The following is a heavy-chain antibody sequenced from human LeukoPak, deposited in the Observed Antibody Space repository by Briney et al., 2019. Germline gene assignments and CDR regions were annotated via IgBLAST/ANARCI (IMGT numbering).Heavy chain of an antibody. J-gene: IGHJ4*02. CDR2: ISSSGSTI. CDR1: GFTFSSYE. Sequence: PGGSLRLSCAASGFTFSSYEMNWVRQAPGKGLEWVSYISSSGSTIYYADSVKGRFTISRDNAKNSLYLQMNSLRAEDTAVYYCAREQPFFYDSSGYYYAYWGQGTLVTVSS. V-gene: IGHV3-48*03. D-gene: IGHD3-22*01. CDR3: AREQPFFYDSSGYYYAY.